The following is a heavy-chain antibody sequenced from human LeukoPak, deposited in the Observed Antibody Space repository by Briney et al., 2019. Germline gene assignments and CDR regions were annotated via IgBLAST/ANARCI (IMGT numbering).Heavy chain of an antibody. J-gene: IGHJ3*02. Sequence: TSETLSLTCAVYGGSFSGYYWSWIRQPPGKGLEWIGEINHSGSTNYNPSLKSRVTISVDTSKNQFSLKLSSVTAADTAVYYCARENDSSARGDAFDIWGQGTMVTVSS. CDR3: ARENDSSARGDAFDI. CDR2: INHSGST. D-gene: IGHD3-22*01. V-gene: IGHV4-34*01. CDR1: GGSFSGYY.